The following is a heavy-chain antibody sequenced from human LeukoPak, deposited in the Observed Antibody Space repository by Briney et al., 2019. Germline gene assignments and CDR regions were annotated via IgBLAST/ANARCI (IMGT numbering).Heavy chain of an antibody. CDR1: GGSISSGSYY. V-gene: IGHV4-61*02. CDR2: IYTSGST. J-gene: IGHJ4*02. D-gene: IGHD6-13*01. CDR3: AMSSSWYVPAVVDY. Sequence: SQTLSLTCTVSGGSISSGSYYWSWIRQPAGKGLEWIGRIYTSGSTNYNPSLKSRVTISVDTSKNQFSLKLSSVTAADTAVYYCAMSSSWYVPAVVDYWGQGTLVTVSS.